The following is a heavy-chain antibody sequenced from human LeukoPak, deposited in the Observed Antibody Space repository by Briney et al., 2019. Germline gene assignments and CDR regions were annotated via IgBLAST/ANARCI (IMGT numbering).Heavy chain of an antibody. V-gene: IGHV4-34*01. CDR2: INHSGST. J-gene: IGHJ6*03. CDR3: TRATSSGPLFTYHMDV. Sequence: SETLSLTCAVYGGSFSGYYWSWIRQPPGKGLEWIGEINHSGSTNYNPSLKSRATISVDTSKNQFSLNLSSVTAADTAVYYCTRATSSGPLFTYHMDVWGKGTTVTVSS. D-gene: IGHD3-22*01. CDR1: GGSFSGYY.